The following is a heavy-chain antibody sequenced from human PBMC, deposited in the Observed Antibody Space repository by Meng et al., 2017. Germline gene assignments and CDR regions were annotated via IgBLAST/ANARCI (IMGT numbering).Heavy chain of an antibody. V-gene: IGHV4-4*07. CDR1: GGSISSYY. Sequence: SETLSLTCTVSGGSISSYYWSWIRQPAGKGLEWIGRIYTSGSTNYNPSLKSRVTMSVDTSKNQFPLKLSSVTAADTAVYYCAREGNIVGATTGYDYWGQGTLVTVSS. CDR3: AREGNIVGATTGYDY. D-gene: IGHD1-26*01. J-gene: IGHJ4*02. CDR2: IYTSGST.